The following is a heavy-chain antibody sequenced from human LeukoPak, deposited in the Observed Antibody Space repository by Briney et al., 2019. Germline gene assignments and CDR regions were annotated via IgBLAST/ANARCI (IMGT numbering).Heavy chain of an antibody. D-gene: IGHD3-22*01. CDR3: ASTWYYYDSSGYPY. V-gene: IGHV1-69*13. Sequence: SVKVSCKASGGTFSSYAISWVRQAPGQGLEWMGGIIPIFGTANYAQKFQGRVTITADESTSTAYMELRSLRSDDTAVYYCASTWYYYDSSGYPYWGQGTLVTVSS. CDR1: GGTFSSYA. J-gene: IGHJ4*02. CDR2: IIPIFGTA.